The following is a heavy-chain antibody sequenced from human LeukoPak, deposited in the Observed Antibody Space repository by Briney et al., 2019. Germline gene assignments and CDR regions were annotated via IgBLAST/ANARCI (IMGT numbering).Heavy chain of an antibody. CDR1: GYTFTGYY. D-gene: IGHD3-10*01. V-gene: IGHV1-2*02. J-gene: IGHJ6*03. CDR3: ARGGAYYGSGRGYYYMDV. Sequence: GASVKVSCKASGYTFTGYYMHWVRQAPGQGLEWMGWINPNSGGTNYAQKFQGRVTMTRDTSISTAYMELSRLRSDDTAVYYCARGGAYYGSGRGYYYMDVWGKGTTVTVSS. CDR2: INPNSGGT.